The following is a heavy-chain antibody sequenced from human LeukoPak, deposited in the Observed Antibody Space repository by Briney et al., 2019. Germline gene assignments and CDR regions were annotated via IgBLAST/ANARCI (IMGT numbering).Heavy chain of an antibody. V-gene: IGHV2-5*02. Sequence: SGPTLVNPTQTLTLTCTFSGFSLSTSGVGVGWIRQPPGKALEWLALIYWDDDKRYSPSLKSRLTITKDTSKNQVALTMTNMDPVDTATYYCVHAHVIWGFYGSTGHWFDPWGQGTLVTVSS. CDR2: IYWDDDK. CDR3: VHAHVIWGFYGSTGHWFDP. D-gene: IGHD3-10*01. J-gene: IGHJ5*02. CDR1: GFSLSTSGVG.